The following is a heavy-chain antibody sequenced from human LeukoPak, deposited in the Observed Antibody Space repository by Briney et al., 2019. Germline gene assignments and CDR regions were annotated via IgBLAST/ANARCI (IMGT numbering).Heavy chain of an antibody. V-gene: IGHV6-1*01. CDR2: TYYRSKWYN. J-gene: IGHJ4*01. D-gene: IGHD2-8*02. CDR3: TREGRVGGVFDS. CDR1: GDSVSSNSPA. Sequence: SQTLSLTCAISGDSVSSNSPAWNWIRQSPSRGLEWLGRTYYRSKWYNDYAVSVKSRITINPDTSKNQFSLQLNSVNPEDTAVYYCTREGRVGGVFDSWGHGTLVTVSS.